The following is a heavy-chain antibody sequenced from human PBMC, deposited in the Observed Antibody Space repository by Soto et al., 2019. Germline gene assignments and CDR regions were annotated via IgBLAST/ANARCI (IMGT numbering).Heavy chain of an antibody. CDR1: GFTFSSYW. J-gene: IGHJ4*02. CDR2: IDTDGSST. V-gene: IGHV3-74*01. CDR3: ARTRYSGSYFDY. D-gene: IGHD1-26*01. Sequence: GGSLRLSCAASGFTFSSYWMHWVRQAPGKGLVWVAHIDTDGSSTSYADSVKGRFTISRDNAKNTLYLQMNSVRAEGTAVYYCARTRYSGSYFDYWGQGTLVTVSS.